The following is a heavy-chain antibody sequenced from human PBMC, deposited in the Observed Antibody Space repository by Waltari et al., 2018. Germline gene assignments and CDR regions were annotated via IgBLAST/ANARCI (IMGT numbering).Heavy chain of an antibody. CDR3: GTLEAVGS. J-gene: IGHJ5*02. CDR1: GFTIGPYW. D-gene: IGHD2-2*03. CDR2: SKLAGTRT. V-gene: IGHV3-74*03. Sequence: EVQVVESGGGLVQPGGSLRLSCPASGFTIGPYWMHWVRQVPGKGLVVVAVSKLAGTRTPYADPVNGRLAISRDHARNTVNLQRNGLRAEDTAVYYCGTLEAVGSWGQGTLVTVSS.